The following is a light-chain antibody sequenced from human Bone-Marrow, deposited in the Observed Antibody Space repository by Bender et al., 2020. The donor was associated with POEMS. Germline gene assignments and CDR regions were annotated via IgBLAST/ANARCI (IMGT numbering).Light chain of an antibody. V-gene: IGLV2-23*02. CDR2: EVS. Sequence: QSVLTQPPSVSGAPGQRVTISCTGTSSDVGHYSLVSWYQQHPGKAPKLMIYEVSKRPSGVSDRFSGSKSGNTASLTIFGLQAEDEADYYCQSYDNSLGGWVFGGGTKLTVL. CDR1: SSDVGHYSL. J-gene: IGLJ3*02. CDR3: QSYDNSLGGWV.